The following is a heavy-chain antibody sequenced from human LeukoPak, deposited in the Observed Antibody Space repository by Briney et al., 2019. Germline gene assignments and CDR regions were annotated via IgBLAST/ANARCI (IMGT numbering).Heavy chain of an antibody. J-gene: IGHJ4*02. V-gene: IGHV4-59*01. D-gene: IGHD3-22*01. Sequence: SETLSLTCTVSGGSISSYYWSWIRQPPGKGLEWIGYIYYSGSTNYNPSLKSRVTISVDTSKNQFSLELSSVTAADTAVYYCATLGNYYYDSSGTGDYWGQGTLVTVSS. CDR3: ATLGNYYYDSSGTGDY. CDR1: GGSISSYY. CDR2: IYYSGST.